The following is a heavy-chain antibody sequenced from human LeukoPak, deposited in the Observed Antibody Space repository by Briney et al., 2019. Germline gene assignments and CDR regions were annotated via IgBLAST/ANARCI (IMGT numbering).Heavy chain of an antibody. V-gene: IGHV1-46*01. Sequence: ASVKVSCKASGYTFTTYYMHWVRQAPGQGLEWLGIINPRGGSTSYAQKFQGRATMTRDTSTSTVYMELSSLRSEDTAVYYCAGSPLDCSSTSCSLNWFDPWGQGTLVTVPS. CDR2: INPRGGST. D-gene: IGHD2-2*01. CDR3: AGSPLDCSSTSCSLNWFDP. CDR1: GYTFTTYY. J-gene: IGHJ5*02.